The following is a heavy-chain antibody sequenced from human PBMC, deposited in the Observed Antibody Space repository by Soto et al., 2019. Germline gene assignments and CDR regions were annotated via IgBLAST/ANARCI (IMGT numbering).Heavy chain of an antibody. J-gene: IGHJ6*02. V-gene: IGHV3-30*18. D-gene: IGHD6-6*01. CDR3: AKVKGPPQLVPHMDV. CDR1: GFTFSSYG. CDR2: ISYDGSNK. Sequence: QVQLVESGGGVVQPGRSLRLSCAASGFTFSSYGMHWVRQAPGKGLEWVAVISYDGSNKYYADSVKGRFTISRDNSKNTLYLQMNSLRAEDTAVYYCAKVKGPPQLVPHMDVWGQGTTVTVSS.